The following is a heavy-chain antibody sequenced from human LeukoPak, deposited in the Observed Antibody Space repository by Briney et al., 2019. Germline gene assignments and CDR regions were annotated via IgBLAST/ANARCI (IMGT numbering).Heavy chain of an antibody. J-gene: IGHJ5*02. CDR1: GFTLTNYD. CDR2: MNPINGNT. D-gene: IGHD3-10*01. V-gene: IGHV1-8*01. Sequence: ASVKVSCKASGFTLTNYDINWVRQVPGQGLEWMGWMNPINGNTGYARQFQGRVTMTRDTSISTAYMELRSLTSEDTAIYYCVRDGEGVAISVNFWFDPWGQGTLVTVSS. CDR3: VRDGEGVAISVNFWFDP.